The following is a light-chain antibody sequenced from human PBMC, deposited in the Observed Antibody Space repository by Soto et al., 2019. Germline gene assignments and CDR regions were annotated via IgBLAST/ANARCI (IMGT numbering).Light chain of an antibody. J-gene: IGLJ1*01. CDR1: TSDIGAYNY. Sequence: QSVLTQPPSASGSPGQSVTISCTGTTSDIGAYNYVSWYQQRPGKAPKLIIYEVTRRPSGVPDRIFGSKSYTTVSLTVSGLQAEDEADYYCSSFAGTNSFVFGTGTKVTVL. CDR3: SSFAGTNSFV. CDR2: EVT. V-gene: IGLV2-8*01.